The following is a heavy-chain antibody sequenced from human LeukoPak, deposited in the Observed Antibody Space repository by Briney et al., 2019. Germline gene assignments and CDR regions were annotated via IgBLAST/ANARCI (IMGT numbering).Heavy chain of an antibody. CDR2: ISPKGIT. CDR3: ARVPGAYYDISIGFGSGWFDP. J-gene: IGHJ5*02. D-gene: IGHD3-9*01. CDR1: GYAINIDYS. V-gene: IGHV4-38-2*02. Sequence: PSETLSLTCFVSGYAINIDYSWGWIRQSPGKGLEWIGVISPKGITYYNPSLRGRVTISEDTSKNQFSLNLRSMTATDTAMYYCARVPGAYYDISIGFGSGWFDPWGQGILVTVSS.